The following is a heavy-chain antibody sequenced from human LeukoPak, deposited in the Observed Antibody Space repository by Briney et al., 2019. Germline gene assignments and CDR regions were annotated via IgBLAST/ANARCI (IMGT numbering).Heavy chain of an antibody. Sequence: SVKVSCKASGGSFSSYAINWVRQAPGQGLEWMGGIIPLFGTANYAQKFQDRVTITAVESMSTVYMELSSLRSEDTAVYYCARGWLAETTVVTPYNYWGQGTLVTVSS. V-gene: IGHV1-69*13. J-gene: IGHJ4*02. CDR1: GGSFSSYA. D-gene: IGHD4-23*01. CDR3: ARGWLAETTVVTPYNY. CDR2: IIPLFGTA.